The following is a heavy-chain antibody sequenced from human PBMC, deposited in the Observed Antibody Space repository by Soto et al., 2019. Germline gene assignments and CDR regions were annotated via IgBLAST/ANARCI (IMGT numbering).Heavy chain of an antibody. D-gene: IGHD1-1*01. Sequence: GGSLRLSYAASGFTFSSYAMSWVRQAPGKGLEWVSAISGSGGSTYYADSVKGRFTISRDNSKNTLYLQMNSLRAEDTAVYYCAKDTTGGPPRKYYFDYWGQGTLVTVSS. CDR1: GFTFSSYA. CDR2: ISGSGGST. V-gene: IGHV3-23*01. J-gene: IGHJ4*02. CDR3: AKDTTGGPPRKYYFDY.